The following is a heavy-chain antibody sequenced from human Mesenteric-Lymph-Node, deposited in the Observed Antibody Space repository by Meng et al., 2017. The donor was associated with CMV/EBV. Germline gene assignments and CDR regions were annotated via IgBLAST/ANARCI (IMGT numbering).Heavy chain of an antibody. CDR1: GFPFSSYW. J-gene: IGHJ4*02. CDR2: IKNDGSEK. V-gene: IGHV3-7*01. CDR3: AKDHTILEVIRYYFDY. D-gene: IGHD3-3*01. Sequence: GGSLRLSCAASGFPFSSYWLTWVRQAPGKGLEWVANIKNDGSEKYYVDSVKGRFTISRDNAKNSGYLQMNSLRPEDTAVYYCAKDHTILEVIRYYFDYWGQGTLVTVSS.